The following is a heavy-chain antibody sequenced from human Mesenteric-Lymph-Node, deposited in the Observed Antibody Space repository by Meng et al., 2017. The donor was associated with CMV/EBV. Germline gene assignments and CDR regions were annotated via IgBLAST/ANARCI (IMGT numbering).Heavy chain of an antibody. CDR1: GGSFSGYY. CDR2: INHSGST. CDR3: ARGSLSGYRPYCSSTSYYRPFDY. J-gene: IGHJ4*02. Sequence: SETLSLTCAVYGGSFSGYYWSWIRQPPGKGLEWIGEINHSGSTNYNPSLKSRVTISVDTSKNQFSLKLSSVTAADTAVYYCARGSLSGYRPYCSSTSYYRPFDYWGQGTLVTVSS. V-gene: IGHV4-34*01. D-gene: IGHD2-2*01.